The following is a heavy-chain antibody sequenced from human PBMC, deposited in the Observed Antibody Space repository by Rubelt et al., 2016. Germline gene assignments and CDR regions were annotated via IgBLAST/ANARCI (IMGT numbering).Heavy chain of an antibody. J-gene: IGHJ4*02. Sequence: QVQLVQSGAEVKKPGASVKVSCKASGYTFTSYGISWVRQAPGQGLEWMGWISAYNGKTNYAQKLQGRVTLTTDTSTGTASMELRSLRSDDTAVYYCARDVGGNSVLYYFDYWGQGTLVTVSS. V-gene: IGHV1-18*01. CDR2: ISAYNGKT. D-gene: IGHD4-23*01. CDR1: GYTFTSYG. CDR3: ARDVGGNSVLYYFDY.